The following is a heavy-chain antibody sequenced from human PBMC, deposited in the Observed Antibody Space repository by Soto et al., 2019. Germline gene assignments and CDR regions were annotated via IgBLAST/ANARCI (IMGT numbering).Heavy chain of an antibody. V-gene: IGHV4-61*01. CDR2: IYYSGST. CDR1: GGSVSSGSYY. D-gene: IGHD5-12*01. Sequence: PSETLSLTCTVSGGSVSSGSYYWSWIRQHPGKGLEWIGYIYYSGSTNYNPSLKSRVTISVDTSKNQFSLKLSSVTAADTAVYYCARAREMATITDYWGQGTLVTVSS. CDR3: ARAREMATITDY. J-gene: IGHJ4*02.